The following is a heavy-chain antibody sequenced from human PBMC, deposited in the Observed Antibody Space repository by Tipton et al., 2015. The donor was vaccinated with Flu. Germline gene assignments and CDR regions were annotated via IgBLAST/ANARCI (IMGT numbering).Heavy chain of an antibody. J-gene: IGHJ4*02. CDR2: INHSGST. V-gene: IGHV4-34*01. CDR3: ARRRTYSSGWYDDY. D-gene: IGHD6-19*01. Sequence: TLSLTCAVYGGSFSGYYWSWIRQPPGKGLEWIGEINHSGSTNYNPSLKSRVTISVDTSKNQFSLKLSSVTAADTAVYYCARRRTYSSGWYDDYWGQGTLVTVSS. CDR1: GGSFSGYY.